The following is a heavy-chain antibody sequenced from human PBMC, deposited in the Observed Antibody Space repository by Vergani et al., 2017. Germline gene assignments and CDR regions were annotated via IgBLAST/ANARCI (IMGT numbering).Heavy chain of an antibody. V-gene: IGHV3-21*01. Sequence: EVQLVESGGGLVKPGGSLRLSCAASGFTFSSYSMNWVRQAPGKGLEWVSSISSSSSYKYYTDSVKGRFTISRDNAKNSLYLQMNSLRAEDTAVYYCARDCTSGGCPDNYGMDVWGQGATVTVSS. CDR1: GFTFSSYS. CDR3: ARDCTSGGCPDNYGMDV. J-gene: IGHJ6*02. D-gene: IGHD2-8*01. CDR2: ISSSSSYK.